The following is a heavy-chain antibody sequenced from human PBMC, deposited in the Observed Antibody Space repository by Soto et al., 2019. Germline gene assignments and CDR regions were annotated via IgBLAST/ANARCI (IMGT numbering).Heavy chain of an antibody. V-gene: IGHV4-59*08. D-gene: IGHD5-12*01. Sequence: QVQLQESGPGLVKPSETLSLTCSVSGGSISSYYWSWIRQPPGKGLEWIGYIYYSGSTNYNPSLKSRVTMSVDTSKNEFSLKLTSVTAADTAVYYCARHSWQQLLPQHWGQGTLVTVSS. CDR1: GGSISSYY. CDR2: IYYSGST. J-gene: IGHJ1*01. CDR3: ARHSWQQLLPQH.